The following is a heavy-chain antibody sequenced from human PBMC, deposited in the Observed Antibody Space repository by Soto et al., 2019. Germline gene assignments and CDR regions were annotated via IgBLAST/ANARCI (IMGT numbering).Heavy chain of an antibody. CDR2: ISAHNGRT. V-gene: IGHV1-18*01. D-gene: IGHD6-13*01. Sequence: QVQLVQSGAEVKKPGTLVKVSCKASGYTFTSYGINWVRQAPGQGLEWMGWISAHNGRTNYAQKFQGRVTMTTDTSTSTAYMELRSLRSDDTAVYYCARGPYSSSWFDPWGQGTLVTVSS. CDR1: GYTFTSYG. J-gene: IGHJ5*02. CDR3: ARGPYSSSWFDP.